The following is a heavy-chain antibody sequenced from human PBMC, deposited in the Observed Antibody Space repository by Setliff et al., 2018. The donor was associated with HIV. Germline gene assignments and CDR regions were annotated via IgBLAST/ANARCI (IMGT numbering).Heavy chain of an antibody. CDR2: ILYNEIT. CDR3: ARPQLGLGGGSHFDY. V-gene: IGHV4-39*01. J-gene: IGHJ4*02. Sequence: LSLTCTVSGGSFSRSQSYWGWIRQPPGKGLEWLGNILYNEITFYNPSLKSRVTMSVDTSKDQFSLNLNSVTAADTAVYYCARPQLGLGGGSHFDYWGQGILVTVS. D-gene: IGHD1-1*01. CDR1: GGSFSRSQSY.